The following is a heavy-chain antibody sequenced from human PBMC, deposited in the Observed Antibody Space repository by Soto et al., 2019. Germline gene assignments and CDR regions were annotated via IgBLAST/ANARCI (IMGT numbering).Heavy chain of an antibody. CDR1: GFTFSSYG. CDR3: AKGQVTVVTPGYFHH. Sequence: QVQLVESGGGVVQPGRSLRLSCAASGFTFSSYGMHWVRQAPGKGLEWVAVISYDGSNKYYADSVKGRFTISRDNSKNTRYLQMNSLRAEDTAVSYCAKGQVTVVTPGYFHHWGQGTLVTVSS. V-gene: IGHV3-30*18. J-gene: IGHJ1*01. CDR2: ISYDGSNK. D-gene: IGHD2-21*02.